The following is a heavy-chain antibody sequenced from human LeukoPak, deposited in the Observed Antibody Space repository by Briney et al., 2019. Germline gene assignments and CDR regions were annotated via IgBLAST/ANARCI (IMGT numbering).Heavy chain of an antibody. CDR1: GGSISSSSYY. Sequence: SETLSLTCTVSGGSISSSSYYWGWIRQPPGKGLEWIGSIYYSGSTYYNPSLKSRVTISVDTSKNQFSLKLSSVTAADTAVYYCARAKNRRSSSYLVGYYYMDVWGKGTTVTVSS. D-gene: IGHD6-6*01. V-gene: IGHV4-39*07. CDR3: ARAKNRRSSSYLVGYYYMDV. CDR2: IYYSGST. J-gene: IGHJ6*03.